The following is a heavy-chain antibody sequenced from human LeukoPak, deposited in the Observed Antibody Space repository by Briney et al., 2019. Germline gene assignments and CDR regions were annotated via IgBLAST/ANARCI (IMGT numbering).Heavy chain of an antibody. J-gene: IGHJ3*02. V-gene: IGHV4-59*01. Sequence: SETLSLTCTVSGGSISSYYWSWIRQPPGKGLEWIGYIYYSGSTNYNPSLKSRVTISVDTSKNQFSLKLSSVTAADTAVYYCARVLWFGDDGAFDIWGQGTMVTVSS. CDR1: GGSISSYY. CDR3: ARVLWFGDDGAFDI. CDR2: IYYSGST. D-gene: IGHD3-10*01.